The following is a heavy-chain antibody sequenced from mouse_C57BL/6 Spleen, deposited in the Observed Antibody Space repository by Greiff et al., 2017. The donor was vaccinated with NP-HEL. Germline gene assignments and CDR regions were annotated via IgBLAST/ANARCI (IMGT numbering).Heavy chain of an antibody. V-gene: IGHV1-64*01. D-gene: IGHD2-3*01. CDR1: GYTFTSYW. Sequence: QVQLQQSGAELVKPGASVKLSCKASGYTFTSYWMHWVKQRPGQGLEWIGMIHPNSGSTNYNEKFKSKATLTVDKSSSTAYMQRSSLTSEDSAVYYCARDDGYGWYFDVWGTGTTVTVSS. CDR3: ARDDGYGWYFDV. J-gene: IGHJ1*03. CDR2: IHPNSGST.